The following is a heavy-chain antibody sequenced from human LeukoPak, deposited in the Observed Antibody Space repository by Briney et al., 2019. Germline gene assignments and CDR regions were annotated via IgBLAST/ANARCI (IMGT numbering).Heavy chain of an antibody. CDR1: GFTFSSYA. CDR2: ISGSGGST. J-gene: IGHJ5*02. D-gene: IGHD2-2*01. Sequence: GGSLRLSCAASGFTFSSYAMSWVRQAPGKGLEWVSAISGSGGSTYYADSVKGRFTISRDNSKNTLYLQMNSLRAEDTAVYYCAKDVDIVVVPTLDPWGQGTLATVSS. CDR3: AKDVDIVVVPTLDP. V-gene: IGHV3-23*01.